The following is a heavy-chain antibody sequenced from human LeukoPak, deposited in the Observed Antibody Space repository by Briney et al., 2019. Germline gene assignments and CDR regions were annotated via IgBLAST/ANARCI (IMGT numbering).Heavy chain of an antibody. D-gene: IGHD5/OR15-5a*01. V-gene: IGHV1-18*01. CDR1: GYTFTNYG. CDR2: ISAYSGYT. Sequence: ASVKVSCKASGYTFTNYGISWVRQAPGQGLEWMGWISAYSGYTHYAHKIQGRVTVTTEASTSTAYMDLRSLTACDTAVYYCARDAVSTTTAGGIDYWGQGTLVTVSS. J-gene: IGHJ4*02. CDR3: ARDAVSTTTAGGIDY.